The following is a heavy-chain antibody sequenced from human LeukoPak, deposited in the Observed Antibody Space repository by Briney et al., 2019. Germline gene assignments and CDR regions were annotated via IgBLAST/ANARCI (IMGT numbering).Heavy chain of an antibody. CDR3: AKDRLRNSWFDS. CDR2: VSYDGSNK. Sequence: GRSLRLSCAASGFTFSSYDMDWVRQAPGKGLEWVAVVSYDGSNKYYANSVKGRFTISRDNSKNTLYLQMNSLRVEDTAVYYCAKDRLRNSWFDSWGQGTLVTVSS. J-gene: IGHJ5*01. D-gene: IGHD3-16*01. V-gene: IGHV3-30*18. CDR1: GFTFSSYD.